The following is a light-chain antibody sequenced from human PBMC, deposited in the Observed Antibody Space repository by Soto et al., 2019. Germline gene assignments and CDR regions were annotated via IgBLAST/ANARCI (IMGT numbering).Light chain of an antibody. CDR2: AAS. Sequence: DIQMTQSPSSLSASVGDRVTITFRASQYIGIYLNWYQKKPGTAPKVLIHAASRVQSGVPSTFSASGSGTDFALTISSLQPEDFAPYYCHQTYANPWTFGQRTKVDIK. CDR3: HQTYANPWT. V-gene: IGKV1-39*01. J-gene: IGKJ1*01. CDR1: QYIGIY.